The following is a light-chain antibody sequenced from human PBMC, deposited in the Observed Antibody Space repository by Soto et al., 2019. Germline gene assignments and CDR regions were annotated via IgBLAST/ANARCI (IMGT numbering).Light chain of an antibody. CDR2: GAS. J-gene: IGKJ5*01. CDR3: QHYGSSPPNT. CDR1: ESVSSSY. V-gene: IGKV3-20*01. Sequence: EIVLTHSPGTLSLSPGERATLSCRASESVSSSYLAWYQQKPGQAPRLLIYGASSRATGIPHRFSGSGSGTDFTLTISRLEPEDFAVYYCQHYGSSPPNTFGQGTRLEIK.